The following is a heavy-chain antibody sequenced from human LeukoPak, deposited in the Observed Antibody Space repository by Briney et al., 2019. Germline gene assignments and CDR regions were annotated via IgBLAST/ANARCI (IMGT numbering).Heavy chain of an antibody. J-gene: IGHJ5*02. D-gene: IGHD5-24*01. Sequence: GASVKVSCKASGYTFTGYYMHWVRQAPGQGLEWMGWINPNSGGTNYAQKFQGRVTMTRDTSISTAYMELSSLRSEDTAVYYCARDYSPAHSDDGYRWWFDPWGQGTLVTVSS. CDR1: GYTFTGYY. CDR3: ARDYSPAHSDDGYRWWFDP. CDR2: INPNSGGT. V-gene: IGHV1-2*02.